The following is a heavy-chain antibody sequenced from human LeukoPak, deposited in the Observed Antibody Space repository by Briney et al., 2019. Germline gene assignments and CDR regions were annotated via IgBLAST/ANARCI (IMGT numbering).Heavy chain of an antibody. Sequence: GGSLRLSCAVSGFTFRDSAMSWVRQAPGRGLEWVSTISGSGGSTSSADSVKGRFTISRDNSRTTLYLQMNTLRAEDTAIYYCAKGGPQFFDYWGQGTLVTVPS. CDR2: ISGSGGST. CDR3: AKGGPQFFDY. CDR1: GFTFRDSA. V-gene: IGHV3-23*01. J-gene: IGHJ4*02. D-gene: IGHD5-24*01.